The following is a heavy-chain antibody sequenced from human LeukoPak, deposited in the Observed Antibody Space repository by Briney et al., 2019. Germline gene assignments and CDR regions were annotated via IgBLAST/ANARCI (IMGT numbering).Heavy chain of an antibody. V-gene: IGHV4-31*03. CDR3: ARLPYSSGYNIRDY. Sequence: PSQTLSLTCTVSGGSISSDGYYWSWIRQHPGKGLEWIGYIYYSGSTYYNPSLKSRVTISVDTSKNQFSLKLSSVTAADTAVYYCARLPYSSGYNIRDYWGQGTLVTVSS. CDR2: IYYSGST. D-gene: IGHD3-22*01. J-gene: IGHJ4*02. CDR1: GGSISSDGYY.